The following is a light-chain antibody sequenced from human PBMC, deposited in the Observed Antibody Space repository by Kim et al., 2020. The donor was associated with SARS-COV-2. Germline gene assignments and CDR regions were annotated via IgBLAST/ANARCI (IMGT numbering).Light chain of an antibody. Sequence: SYELTQPPSVSVSPGQTARITCSGDALPKQYAYWYQQKQGQAPVLVIYKDSERPSGNPERFSGSSSGTTVTLTISGVQAEDEADYYCQSADSSGTVVFDG. V-gene: IGLV3-25*03. J-gene: IGLJ2*01. CDR3: QSADSSGTVV. CDR2: KDS. CDR1: ALPKQY.